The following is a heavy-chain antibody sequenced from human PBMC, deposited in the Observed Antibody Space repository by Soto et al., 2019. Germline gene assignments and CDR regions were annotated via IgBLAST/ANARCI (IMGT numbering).Heavy chain of an antibody. CDR1: GYTFTSYG. V-gene: IGHV1-18*01. CDR2: ISAYNGNT. CDR3: ARDPPRYCSGGSCYREGQDAFDI. Sequence: ASVKVSCKASGYTFTSYGISWVRQAPGQGLEWMGWISAYNGNTNYAQKLQGRVTMTTDTSTSTAYMELRSLRSDDTAVYYCARDPPRYCSGGSCYREGQDAFDIWGQGTMVT. D-gene: IGHD2-15*01. J-gene: IGHJ3*02.